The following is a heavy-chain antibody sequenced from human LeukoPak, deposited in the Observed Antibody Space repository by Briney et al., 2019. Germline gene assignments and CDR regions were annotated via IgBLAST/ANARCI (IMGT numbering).Heavy chain of an antibody. CDR2: INPNSGGT. CDR3: ATGSSDDYGDRWFDY. J-gene: IGHJ4*02. CDR1: GYTFTGYY. Sequence: ASVKVSCKASGYTFTGYYMHWVRQAPGQGLEWMGWINPNSGGTNYAQKFQGRVTMTRDTSISTAYMELSSLRSEDTAVYYCATGSSDDYGDRWFDYWGQGTLVTVSS. D-gene: IGHD4-17*01. V-gene: IGHV1-2*02.